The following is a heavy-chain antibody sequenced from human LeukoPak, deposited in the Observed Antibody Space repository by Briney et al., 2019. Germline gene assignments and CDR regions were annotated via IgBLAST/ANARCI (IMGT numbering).Heavy chain of an antibody. D-gene: IGHD6-19*01. CDR1: GYTFTVYY. Sequence: ASVEVSCKASGYTFTVYYIHWVRQAPGQGLEYMGWINPNSGGTIYAQKFQGRVTMTRDTSISTAYMEVSRLRSDDTAVYYCALYSSGLFDPWGQGTLVTVSS. CDR2: INPNSGGT. J-gene: IGHJ5*02. CDR3: ALYSSGLFDP. V-gene: IGHV1-2*02.